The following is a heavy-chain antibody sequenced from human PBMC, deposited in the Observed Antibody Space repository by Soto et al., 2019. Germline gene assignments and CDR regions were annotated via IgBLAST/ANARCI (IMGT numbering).Heavy chain of an antibody. CDR3: ARADYGDTKIYSFDH. V-gene: IGHV1-18*01. CDR2: ISPYNGKT. CDR1: GYTFTEYG. D-gene: IGHD4-17*01. Sequence: ASGKVSCKTSGYTFTEYGISWFRQAPGQGLEWMGWISPYNGKTNYIQEFQDRVTITTDTSSTTVYMDLRTLKSDDTAIYFCARADYGDTKIYSFDHWGQGTLVTVSS. J-gene: IGHJ4*02.